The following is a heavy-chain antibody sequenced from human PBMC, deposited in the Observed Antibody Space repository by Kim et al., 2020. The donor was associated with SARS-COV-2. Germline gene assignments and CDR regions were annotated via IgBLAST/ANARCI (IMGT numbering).Heavy chain of an antibody. CDR2: INPVDFDT. D-gene: IGHD6-19*01. V-gene: IGHV5-51*01. CDR1: GYSFTTYW. Sequence: GESLKISCQGSGYSFTTYWIGWVRQMPGKGLEWVGLINPVDFDTRLSPSFQGQGQVTLSVDNSISTAYLQWSSLKASDTATYYCARRPAVTGGSLDNWGLGTRVTVSS. CDR3: ARRPAVTGGSLDN. J-gene: IGHJ4*02.